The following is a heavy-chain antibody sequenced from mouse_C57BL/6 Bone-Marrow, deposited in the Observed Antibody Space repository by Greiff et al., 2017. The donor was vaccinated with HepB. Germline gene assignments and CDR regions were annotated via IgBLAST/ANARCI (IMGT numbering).Heavy chain of an antibody. D-gene: IGHD1-1*01. CDR3: ARRGDYYGSSYTGWYFDV. J-gene: IGHJ1*03. Sequence: SGSELRSPGSSVKLSCKDFDSEVFPIAYMSWVRQKPGHGFEWIGGILPSIGRTIYGEKFEDKATLDADTLSNTAYLELNSLTSEDSAIYYCARRGDYYGSSYTGWYFDVWGTGTTVTVSS. CDR1: DSEVFPIAY. CDR2: ILPSIGRT. V-gene: IGHV15-2*01.